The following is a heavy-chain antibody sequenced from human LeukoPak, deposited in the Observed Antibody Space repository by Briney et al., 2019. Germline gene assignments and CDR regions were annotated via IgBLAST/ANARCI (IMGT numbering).Heavy chain of an antibody. V-gene: IGHV3-21*04. CDR3: ASGGIYYGAAFDF. CDR2: ISGSSSYI. Sequence: GGSLRLSCAASGFTFSGYDMNWVRQAPGKGLEWVSSISGSSSYIYYADSMKGRFTISRDNAKNSLYLQMNSLRAEDTALYYCASGGIYYGAAFDFWGQGTLVTVSS. CDR1: GFTFSGYD. D-gene: IGHD1-26*01. J-gene: IGHJ4*02.